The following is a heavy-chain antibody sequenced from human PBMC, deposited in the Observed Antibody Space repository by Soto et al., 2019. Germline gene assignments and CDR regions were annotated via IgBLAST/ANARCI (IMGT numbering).Heavy chain of an antibody. V-gene: IGHV3-66*01. D-gene: IGHD3-22*01. Sequence: GGSLRLSCVVSGLTVSSNSMNWVRQAPGKGLEWVSIIYSGDRTNYADSVKGRFAISRDTSRNTLYLQMSSLRVEDTAVYYCARDTPLFSFGYQRGNYFDYWGQGALVTVSS. CDR3: ARDTPLFSFGYQRGNYFDY. J-gene: IGHJ4*02. CDR2: IYSGDRT. CDR1: GLTVSSNS.